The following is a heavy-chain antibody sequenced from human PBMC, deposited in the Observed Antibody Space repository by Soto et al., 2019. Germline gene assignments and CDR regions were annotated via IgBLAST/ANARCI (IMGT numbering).Heavy chain of an antibody. D-gene: IGHD3-3*01. CDR3: ARGPSITIFGVVIRSEGRYNWFDP. V-gene: IGHV4-34*01. Sequence: SETLSLTCAVYGGSFSGYYWSWIRQPPGKGLEWIGEINHSGSTNYNPSLKSRVTISVDTSKNQFSLKLSSVTAADTAVYYCARGPSITIFGVVIRSEGRYNWFDPWGQGTLVTVSS. CDR2: INHSGST. CDR1: GGSFSGYY. J-gene: IGHJ5*02.